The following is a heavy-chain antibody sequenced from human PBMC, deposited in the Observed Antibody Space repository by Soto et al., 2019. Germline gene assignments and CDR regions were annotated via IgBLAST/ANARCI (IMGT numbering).Heavy chain of an antibody. V-gene: IGHV3-30-3*01. D-gene: IGHD3-9*01. Sequence: GGSLRLSCAASGFTFSSYAMHWVRQAPGKGLEWVAVISYDGSNKYYADSVKGRFTISRDNSKNTLYLQMNSLRAEDTAVYYCARVISRSIRYFDWLGPFDYWGQGTLVTVS. CDR2: ISYDGSNK. J-gene: IGHJ4*02. CDR3: ARVISRSIRYFDWLGPFDY. CDR1: GFTFSSYA.